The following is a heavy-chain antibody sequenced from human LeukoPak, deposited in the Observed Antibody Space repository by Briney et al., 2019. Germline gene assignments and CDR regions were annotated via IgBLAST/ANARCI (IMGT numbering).Heavy chain of an antibody. J-gene: IGHJ6*03. Sequence: SETLSLTCTVSGGSISSYYWSWIRQPAGKGLEWIGRIYTSGSTNYNPSLKSRDTMSVDTSKNQFSLKLSSVTAADTAVYYCARGVKDGAIGVYYMDVWGKGTTVTVSS. CDR1: GGSISSYY. CDR2: IYTSGST. CDR3: ARGVKDGAIGVYYMDV. D-gene: IGHD1-26*01. V-gene: IGHV4-4*07.